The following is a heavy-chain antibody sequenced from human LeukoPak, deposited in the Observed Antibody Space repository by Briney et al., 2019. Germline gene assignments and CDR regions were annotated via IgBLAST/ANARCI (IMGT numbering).Heavy chain of an antibody. CDR1: GFTFSSYG. D-gene: IGHD4-11*01. V-gene: IGHV3-30*02. J-gene: IGHJ6*03. CDR2: IRYDGSNK. CDR3: ARASYSNFYYYYYMDV. Sequence: PGGSLRLSCAASGFTFSSYGMHWVRQAPGKGLEWVAFIRYDGSNKYYADSVKGRFTISRDNSKNTLYLQMNSLRAEDTAVYYCARASYSNFYYYYYMDVWGKGTTVTVSS.